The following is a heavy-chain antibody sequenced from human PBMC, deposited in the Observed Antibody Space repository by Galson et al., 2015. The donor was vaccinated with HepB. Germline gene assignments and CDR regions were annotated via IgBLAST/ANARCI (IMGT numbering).Heavy chain of an antibody. CDR3: AKVPSSYYYDSSGYYY. J-gene: IGHJ4*02. CDR2: ISYYGSNK. CDR1: GFTFSSYA. V-gene: IGHV3-30-3*01. D-gene: IGHD3-22*01. Sequence: SLRLSWAASGFTFSSYAIHWVRPAPGKGLEWVAVISYYGSNKYYADPVKGRFTISRDNSKNKLYLQMNSPRAEDTAVYYWAKVPSSYYYDSSGYYYWGQGTLVTVSS.